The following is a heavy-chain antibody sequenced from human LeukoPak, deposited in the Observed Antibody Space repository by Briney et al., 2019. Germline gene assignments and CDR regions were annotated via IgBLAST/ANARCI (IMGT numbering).Heavy chain of an antibody. V-gene: IGHV3-74*01. J-gene: IGHJ4*02. Sequence: GGSLRLSCVASGFTLSNYWMHWVRQVPGKGLVWVSRINIEGRTKDYAESVKGRFTISRDSAKNTLYLQMNSLRAEDTAVYYCARAKVVSSYYGSGSAHFDYWGQGTLVTVSS. CDR2: INIEGRTK. CDR3: ARAKVVSSYYGSGSAHFDY. CDR1: GFTLSNYW. D-gene: IGHD3-10*01.